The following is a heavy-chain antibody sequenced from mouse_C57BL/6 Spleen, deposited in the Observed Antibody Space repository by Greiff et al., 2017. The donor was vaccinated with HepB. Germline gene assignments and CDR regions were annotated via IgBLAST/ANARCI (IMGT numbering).Heavy chain of an antibody. CDR3: TNYYGSSWAY. V-gene: IGHV14-4*01. CDR2: IDPENGDT. J-gene: IGHJ3*01. D-gene: IGHD1-1*01. CDR1: GFNIKDDY. Sequence: EVKLMESGAELVRPGASVKLSCTASGFNIKDDYMHWVKQRPEQGLEWIGWIDPENGDTEYASKFRGKATITADTSSNTAYLQLSSLTSEDTAVYYCTNYYGSSWAYWGQGTLVTVSA.